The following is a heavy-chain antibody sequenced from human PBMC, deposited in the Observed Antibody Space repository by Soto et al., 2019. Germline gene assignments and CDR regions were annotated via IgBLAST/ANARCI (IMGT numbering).Heavy chain of an antibody. Sequence: XATLSLTCTVSGCSISSYYWSWMRQPPGKGLEWIGYIYYSGSTNYNPSLKSRVTISVDTSKNQFSLNLSSVTAADTAVYYCARVLRAAAGNWCDPWGQGTLVTVSS. CDR3: ARVLRAAAGNWCDP. D-gene: IGHD6-13*01. J-gene: IGHJ5*02. CDR1: GCSISSYY. CDR2: IYYSGST. V-gene: IGHV4-59*01.